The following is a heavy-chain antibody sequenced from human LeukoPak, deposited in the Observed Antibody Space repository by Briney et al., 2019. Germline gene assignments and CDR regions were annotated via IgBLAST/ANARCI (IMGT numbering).Heavy chain of an antibody. CDR1: GYSFTNYW. CDR3: AKVRSGDYSEDAFDI. CDR2: IYPGDSHT. D-gene: IGHD1-26*01. Sequence: GESLKISCQGSGYSFTNYWIAWVRQMPGKGLEWMGGIYPGDSHTRYSPSFQGQVTISADKSIRTAYLQWSSLKASDTAMYYCAKVRSGDYSEDAFDIWGQGTMVTVS. V-gene: IGHV5-51*01. J-gene: IGHJ3*02.